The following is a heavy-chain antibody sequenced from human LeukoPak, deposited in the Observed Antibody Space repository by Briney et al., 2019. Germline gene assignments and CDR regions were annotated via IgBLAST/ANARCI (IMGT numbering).Heavy chain of an antibody. Sequence: GGSLRLSCVASGFTFSSSEMNWVRQAPGKGLEWVSSISSSSSYIYYADSVKGRFTISRDNAKNTLYLQMNSLRAEDTAVYYCARGMGATVDYWGQGTLVTVSS. V-gene: IGHV3-21*01. CDR2: ISSSSSYI. J-gene: IGHJ4*02. D-gene: IGHD1-26*01. CDR1: GFTFSSSE. CDR3: ARGMGATVDY.